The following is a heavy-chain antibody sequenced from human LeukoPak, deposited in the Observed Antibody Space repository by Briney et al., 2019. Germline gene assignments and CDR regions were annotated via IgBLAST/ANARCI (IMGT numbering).Heavy chain of an antibody. D-gene: IGHD6-19*01. CDR1: GGSISSYY. CDR3: ARASSGWPYYYYGMDV. J-gene: IGHJ6*02. V-gene: IGHV4-4*07. Sequence: SETLSLTCTVSGGSISSYYWSWIRQPAGKGLEWIGRIYSTGSTNYNPSLKSRVTMSVDTSKNQFSLRLRSVTAADTAVYYCARASSGWPYYYYGMDVWGQGTTVTVSS. CDR2: IYSTGST.